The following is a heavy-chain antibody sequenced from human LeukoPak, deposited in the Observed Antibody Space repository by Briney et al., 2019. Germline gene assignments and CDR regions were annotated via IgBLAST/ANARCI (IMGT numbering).Heavy chain of an antibody. CDR2: IYYSGST. CDR3: ARWTPEGEYFDY. V-gene: IGHV4-31*03. J-gene: IGHJ4*02. Sequence: PSQTLSLTCTVSGGSISSGGYYWSWIRQHPGKGLEWIGYIYYSGSTYYNPSLKSRVTISVDTSKNQFSLKLSSVTAADTAVYYCARWTPEGEYFDYWGQGTLVTVSS. D-gene: IGHD2-21*01. CDR1: GGSISSGGYY.